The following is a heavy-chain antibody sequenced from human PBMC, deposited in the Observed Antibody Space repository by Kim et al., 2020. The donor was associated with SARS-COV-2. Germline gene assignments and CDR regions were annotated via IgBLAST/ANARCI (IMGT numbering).Heavy chain of an antibody. CDR2: NDGSGGTT. CDR3: RTGGWGWLWDH. D-gene: IGHD3-22*01. CDR1: GFTFTGYA. Sequence: GGSLRLSCTTSGFTFTGYAMSWVRQAPGKGLEWVSRNDGSGGTTYYVDSVKGRFTISRDNSKNPLYLQMNSLRAEDTAVYYCRTGGWGWLWDHCGQGTRVTVSS. J-gene: IGHJ4*02. V-gene: IGHV3-23*01.